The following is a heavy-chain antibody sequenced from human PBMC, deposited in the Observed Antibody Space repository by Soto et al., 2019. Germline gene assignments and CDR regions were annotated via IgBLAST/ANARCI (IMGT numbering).Heavy chain of an antibody. V-gene: IGHV4-30-4*01. Sequence: QVQLQESGPGLVKPSQTLSLTCTVSGGSISTVDYWWSWIRQSPDMGLEWIGHMYDGGRTYNNPSLESRVTISVDTSKSQLSLTLSSVSAADTAVYYCARGPSGDKVDSWGQGTLVTVSS. CDR2: MYDGGRT. D-gene: IGHD7-27*01. J-gene: IGHJ4*02. CDR3: ARGPSGDKVDS. CDR1: GGSISTVDYW.